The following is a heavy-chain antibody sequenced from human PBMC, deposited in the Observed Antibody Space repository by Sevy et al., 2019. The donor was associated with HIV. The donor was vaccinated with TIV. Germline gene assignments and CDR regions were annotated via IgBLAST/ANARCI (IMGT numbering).Heavy chain of an antibody. CDR1: GFTFSSYA. D-gene: IGHD6-19*01. CDR2: ISYDGSNK. V-gene: IGHV3-30-3*01. CDR3: ARDFAVAAPTDYYYYGMDV. Sequence: GGSLRLSCAASGFTFSSYAMHWVRQAPGKGLEWVAVISYDGSNKYYADSVKGRFTISRDNSKNTLYLQMNSLRAEDTAVYYCARDFAVAAPTDYYYYGMDVWGQGTTVTVSS. J-gene: IGHJ6*02.